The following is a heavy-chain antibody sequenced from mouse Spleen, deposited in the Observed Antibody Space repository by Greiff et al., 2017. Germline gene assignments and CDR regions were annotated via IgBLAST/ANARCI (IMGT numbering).Heavy chain of an antibody. CDR2: ISGGGGNT. J-gene: IGHJ1*03. V-gene: IGHV5-9*01. CDR1: GFTFSNYT. Sequence: EVKLMESGGGLVKPGGSLKLSCAASGFTFSNYTMSWVRQTPEKRLEWVATISGGGGNTYYPDSVKGRFTISRDNAKNTLYLQMSSLRSEDTALYYCARHGDWDRYFDVWGTGTTVTVSS. D-gene: IGHD2-13*01. CDR3: ARHGDWDRYFDV.